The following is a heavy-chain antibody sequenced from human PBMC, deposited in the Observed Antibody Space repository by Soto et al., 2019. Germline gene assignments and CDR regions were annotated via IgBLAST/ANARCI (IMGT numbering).Heavy chain of an antibody. CDR3: SRGQFRITFGGVIVVPIGY. D-gene: IGHD3-16*02. V-gene: IGHV1-18*04. CDR1: GYTFTDYA. J-gene: IGHJ4*02. CDR2: LSPYNGNT. Sequence: QVQLVQSGAEVKEPGASVTVSCKASGYTFTDYAISWVRQAPGQGLEWMGWLSPYNGNTKYAQKFQGRVTMTTHTSTTTAYMELRSLSSDDTAVYYCSRGQFRITFGGVIVVPIGYWGQGTLVTVSS.